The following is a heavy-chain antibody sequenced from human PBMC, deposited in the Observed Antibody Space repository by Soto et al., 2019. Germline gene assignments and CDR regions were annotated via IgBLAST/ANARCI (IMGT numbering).Heavy chain of an antibody. CDR3: ANSATGDYDFWSGPTR. CDR2: ISYDGSNK. V-gene: IGHV3-30*18. D-gene: IGHD3-3*01. J-gene: IGHJ4*02. CDR1: GFTFSSYV. Sequence: PGGSLRLSCAASGFTFSSYVMHWVRQAPGKGLEWVAVISYDGSNKYYADSVKGRFTISRDNSKNTLYLQMNSLRAEDTAVYYCANSATGDYDFWSGPTRWGQGALVTVSS.